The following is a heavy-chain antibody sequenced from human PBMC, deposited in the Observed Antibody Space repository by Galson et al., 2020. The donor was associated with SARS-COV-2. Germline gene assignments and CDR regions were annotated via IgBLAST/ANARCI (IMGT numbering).Heavy chain of an antibody. J-gene: IGHJ4*02. CDR3: AKGPNSYSSAWYGIDY. Sequence: GGSLRLSCAASGFTFDDYAMHWVRQAPGKGLEWVSTITSTSGNIDYTDSVKGRFTISRDNAKKSLYLQMNSLRAEDTAMYYCAKGPNSYSSAWYGIDYWGQGTLVTVSS. V-gene: IGHV3-9*01. D-gene: IGHD6-19*01. CDR1: GFTFDDYA. CDR2: ITSTSGNI.